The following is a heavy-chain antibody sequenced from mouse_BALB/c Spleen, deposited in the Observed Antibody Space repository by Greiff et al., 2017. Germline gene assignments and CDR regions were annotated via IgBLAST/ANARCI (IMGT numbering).Heavy chain of an antibody. CDR2: ISSGGST. D-gene: IGHD2-3*01. CDR3: ERLLLPCMDY. Sequence: EVQGVESGGGLVKPGGSLKLSCAASGFTFSSYAMSWVRQTPEKRLEWVASISSGGSTYYPDSVKGRFTISRDNARNILYLQMSSLRSEDTAMYYCERLLLPCMDYWGQGTSVTVSA. V-gene: IGHV5-6-5*01. J-gene: IGHJ4*01. CDR1: GFTFSSYA.